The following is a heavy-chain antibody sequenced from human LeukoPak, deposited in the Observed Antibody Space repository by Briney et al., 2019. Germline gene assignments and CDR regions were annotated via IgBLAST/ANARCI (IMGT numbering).Heavy chain of an antibody. CDR1: GYTFTSYD. J-gene: IGHJ5*02. CDR3: ARGLRLRGNWFDP. D-gene: IGHD2-8*01. CDR2: TNPNSGNT. V-gene: IGHV1-8*01. Sequence: ASVKVSCKASGYTFTSYDINWVRQATGQGLEWMGWTNPNSGNTGYAQKFQGRVTMTRNTSISTAYMELSSLRSEDTAVYYCARGLRLRGNWFDPWGQGTLVTVSS.